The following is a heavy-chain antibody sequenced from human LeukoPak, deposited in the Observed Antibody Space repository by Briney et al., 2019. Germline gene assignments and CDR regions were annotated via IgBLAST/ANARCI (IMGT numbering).Heavy chain of an antibody. CDR1: GGSISSSSYY. J-gene: IGHJ5*02. V-gene: IGHV4-39*01. CDR3: ARGCSGGSCWFDP. CDR2: IYYSGST. D-gene: IGHD2-15*01. Sequence: WETLSLTRTVSGGSISSSSYYWGWIRQPPGKGLEWIGSIYYSGSTYYNPSLKSRVTISVDTSKNQFSLKLSSVTAADTAVYYCARGCSGGSCWFDPWGQGTLVTVSS.